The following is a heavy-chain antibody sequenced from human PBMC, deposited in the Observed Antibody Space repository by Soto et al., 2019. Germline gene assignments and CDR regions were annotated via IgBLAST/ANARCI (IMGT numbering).Heavy chain of an antibody. CDR2: INHSGST. CDR1: CGSFSGYY. Sequence: SETLSLTCAVYCGSFSGYYWSWIRQPPGKGLEWIGEINHSGSTNYNPSLKSRVTISVDTSKNQFSLKLSSVTAADTAVYYCARAPPYYDFWSGYYSREYWFDPWGQGTLVTVSS. V-gene: IGHV4-34*01. D-gene: IGHD3-3*01. CDR3: ARAPPYYDFWSGYYSREYWFDP. J-gene: IGHJ5*02.